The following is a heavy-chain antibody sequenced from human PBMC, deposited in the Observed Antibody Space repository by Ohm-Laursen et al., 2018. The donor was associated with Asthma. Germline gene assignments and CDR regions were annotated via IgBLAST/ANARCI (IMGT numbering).Heavy chain of an antibody. J-gene: IGHJ6*02. CDR2: ITSDGSWT. D-gene: IGHD3-10*01. Sequence: SLRLSCAASGFTFSNFAMHWVRQAPGKGLEWVSIITSDGSWTSYADSVKGRFTISRDNSKNTLYLQMNSLRAEDTAVYYCAKGASNYYGSGSYYYYGMDVWGQGTTVTVSS. CDR3: AKGASNYYGSGSYYYYGMDV. CDR1: GFTFSNFA. V-gene: IGHV3-30-3*01.